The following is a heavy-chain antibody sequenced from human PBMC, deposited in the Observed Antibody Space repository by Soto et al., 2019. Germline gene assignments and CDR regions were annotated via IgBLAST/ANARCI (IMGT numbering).Heavy chain of an antibody. V-gene: IGHV3-23*01. CDR3: AKRVGDFWSGYYLDY. Sequence: PGGSLRLSCAASGVTFSSYAMSWVHQAPGKGLEWVSAISGSGGSTYYADSVKGRFTISRDNSKNTLYLQMNSLRAEDTAVYYCAKRVGDFWSGYYLDYWGQGTLVTVSS. CDR1: GVTFSSYA. D-gene: IGHD3-3*01. CDR2: ISGSGGST. J-gene: IGHJ4*02.